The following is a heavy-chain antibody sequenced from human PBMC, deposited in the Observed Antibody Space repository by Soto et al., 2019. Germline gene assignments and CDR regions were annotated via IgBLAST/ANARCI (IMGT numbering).Heavy chain of an antibody. CDR2: IYWDDDK. V-gene: IGHV2-5*02. D-gene: IGHD7-27*01. CDR1: GFSLTSILVA. J-gene: IGHJ4*02. Sequence: GSGPTLVNPTQTLTLTCTFSGFSLTSILVAVGWIRQPPEKALEWLGIIYWDDDKRYSPSLKSRLTITKDTSKNQVVLTMTNVDPVDTATYYCAHKLSPGPFAYWGQGTLVTVSS. CDR3: AHKLSPGPFAY.